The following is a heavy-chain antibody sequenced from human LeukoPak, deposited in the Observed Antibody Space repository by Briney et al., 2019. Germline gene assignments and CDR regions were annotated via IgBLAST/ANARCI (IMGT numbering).Heavy chain of an antibody. D-gene: IGHD3-22*01. CDR1: GFTYSSYE. J-gene: IGHJ4*02. CDR3: ASQITMIVVPAGGFDY. V-gene: IGHV3-21*01. Sequence: PGGSLRLSCAASGFTYSSYEMNWVRQAPGKGLEWVSSISSSSSYIYYADSVKGRFTISRDNAKNSLYLQMNSLRAEDTAVYYCASQITMIVVPAGGFDYWGQGTLVTVSS. CDR2: ISSSSSYI.